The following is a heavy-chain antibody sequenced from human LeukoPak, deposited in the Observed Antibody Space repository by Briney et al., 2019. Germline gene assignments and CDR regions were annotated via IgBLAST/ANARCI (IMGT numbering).Heavy chain of an antibody. CDR1: GFTFSRFS. CDR2: ISSGSHHK. J-gene: IGHJ3*02. CDR3: ATRLTADSYEASDI. D-gene: IGHD6-13*01. Sequence: GGSLRLSCAGSGFTFSRFSMIWVRQAPGKRLEWVASISSGSHHKYHADSVKGRFTVSRDNDKNSLFLQMNSLRAEDTALYYCATRLTADSYEASDIWGQGTMVTVSS. V-gene: IGHV3-21*06.